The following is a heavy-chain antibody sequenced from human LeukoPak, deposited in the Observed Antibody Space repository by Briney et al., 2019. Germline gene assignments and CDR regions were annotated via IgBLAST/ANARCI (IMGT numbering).Heavy chain of an antibody. Sequence: GESLKISCQGSGYSFTNYWIGWVRQMPGKGLEWMRIMYPGDSETRYSPSFQSQVTISADKSISTAYLQWSSLKASDTAMYYCATTLYSRIYGDAFDTWGQGTMVTVSS. CDR2: MYPGDSET. CDR1: GYSFTNYW. D-gene: IGHD4-11*01. J-gene: IGHJ3*02. V-gene: IGHV5-51*01. CDR3: ATTLYSRIYGDAFDT.